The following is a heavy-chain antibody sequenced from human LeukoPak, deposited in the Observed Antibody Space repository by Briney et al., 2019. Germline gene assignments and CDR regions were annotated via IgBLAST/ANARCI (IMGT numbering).Heavy chain of an antibody. Sequence: PSETLSLTCTVSGGSISSGDYYWRWIRQPPGKGLEWIGYIYYSGSTYYNPSLKSRVTISVDTSKNQFSLKLSSVTAADTAVYYCARERRKSIVAAGAYHWGQGTLVTVSS. D-gene: IGHD6-13*01. CDR1: GGSISSGDYY. J-gene: IGHJ5*02. V-gene: IGHV4-30-4*08. CDR3: ARERRKSIVAAGAYH. CDR2: IYYSGST.